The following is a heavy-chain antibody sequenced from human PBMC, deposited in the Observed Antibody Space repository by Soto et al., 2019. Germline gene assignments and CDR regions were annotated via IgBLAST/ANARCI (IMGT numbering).Heavy chain of an antibody. D-gene: IGHD2-15*01. CDR3: ARGPYCSGGSCYRVSFDY. J-gene: IGHJ4*02. V-gene: IGHV1-69*13. CDR2: IIPIFGTA. Sequence: SVKVSCKASGGTFSSYAISWVRQAPGQGLEWMGGIIPIFGTANYAQKFQGRVTITADESTSTAYMELSSLRSEDTAVYYCARGPYCSGGSCYRVSFDYWGQGTLVTAPQ. CDR1: GGTFSSYA.